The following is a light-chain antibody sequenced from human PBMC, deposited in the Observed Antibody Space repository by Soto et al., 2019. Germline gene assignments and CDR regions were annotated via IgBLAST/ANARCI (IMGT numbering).Light chain of an antibody. V-gene: IGLV2-8*01. CDR2: EVN. CDR3: KSYTGINNWV. Sequence: QSALTQPPSASGSPGQSVTISCTGTSSDVGGQNYVSWYQQHPGKAPKAMIYEVNKRPSGVPDRFSGSKSGNTASLTISGLQAEDEGDYYCKSYTGINNWVFGGGTKLTVL. J-gene: IGLJ3*02. CDR1: SSDVGGQNY.